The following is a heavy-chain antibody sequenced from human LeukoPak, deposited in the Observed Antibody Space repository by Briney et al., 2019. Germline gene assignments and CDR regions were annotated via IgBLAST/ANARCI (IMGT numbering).Heavy chain of an antibody. Sequence: GGSQRLSCTASGFTFSSYGMHLVRQAPGKGLEWVAEISYDGSNKYYADSVKGRFTIFRDNSKNTLYLQMNSLRAEDTAVYYCARQIWFGEYQRYYGMDVWGQGTTVTVSS. CDR2: ISYDGSNK. V-gene: IGHV3-30*03. J-gene: IGHJ6*02. CDR1: GFTFSSYG. CDR3: ARQIWFGEYQRYYGMDV. D-gene: IGHD3-10*01.